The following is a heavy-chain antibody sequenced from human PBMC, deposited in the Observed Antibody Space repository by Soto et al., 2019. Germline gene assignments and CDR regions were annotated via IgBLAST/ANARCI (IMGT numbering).Heavy chain of an antibody. D-gene: IGHD3-10*01. CDR2: INPSGGGT. V-gene: IGHV1-46*01. Sequence: GASVKVSCKASRYTFTSYYMHWVRQAPGQGLEWMGVINPSGGGTTYAQNFQGRVTMTRDTSTSTVYMELSSLRSEDTAVYYCARDRANFDRQSNTQDYGMDVWGQGTTVTVSS. CDR1: RYTFTSYY. CDR3: ARDRANFDRQSNTQDYGMDV. J-gene: IGHJ6*02.